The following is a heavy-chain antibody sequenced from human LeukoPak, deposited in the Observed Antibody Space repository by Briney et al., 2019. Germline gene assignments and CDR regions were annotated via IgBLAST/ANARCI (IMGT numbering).Heavy chain of an antibody. CDR3: ATSMGGGNIDY. J-gene: IGHJ4*02. Sequence: GGSLRLSCAASGFTFDDYAMHWVRQAPGKGLEWVSGITATGSRTYYADSVKGRFSISRDSSKNTLYLQLNSLRADDTALYYCATSMGGGNIDYWGQGTLVTVSS. CDR1: GFTFDDYA. D-gene: IGHD3-16*01. V-gene: IGHV3-23*01. CDR2: ITATGSRT.